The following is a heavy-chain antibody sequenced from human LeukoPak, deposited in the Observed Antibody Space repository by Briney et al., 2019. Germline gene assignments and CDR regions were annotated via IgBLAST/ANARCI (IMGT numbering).Heavy chain of an antibody. D-gene: IGHD3-3*01. V-gene: IGHV1-69*13. J-gene: IGHJ4*02. CDR3: AKDGGFWSDYSYFDN. CDR2: IIPIFGTA. Sequence: GASVKVSCKASGGTFSSYAISWVRQAPGQGREWMGGIIPIFGTANYAQKFQGRVTITADESTSTAYMELSSLRAEDTAVYFCAKDGGFWSDYSYFDNWGQGTQVTVSS. CDR1: GGTFSSYA.